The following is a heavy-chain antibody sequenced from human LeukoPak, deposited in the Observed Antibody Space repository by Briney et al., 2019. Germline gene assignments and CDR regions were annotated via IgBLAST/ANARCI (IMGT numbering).Heavy chain of an antibody. CDR3: AKDPTGHYGGNSY. V-gene: IGHV3-23*01. CDR2: ISGSGGST. D-gene: IGHD2-21*02. J-gene: IGHJ4*02. CDR1: GFTFSSYA. Sequence: GGSLRLSCAASGFTFSSYAMSWVRQAPGKGLEGVSAISGSGGSTYYADSVKGRFTISRDNSKNTLYLQMNSLRAEDTAVYYCAKDPTGHYGGNSYWGQGTLVTVSS.